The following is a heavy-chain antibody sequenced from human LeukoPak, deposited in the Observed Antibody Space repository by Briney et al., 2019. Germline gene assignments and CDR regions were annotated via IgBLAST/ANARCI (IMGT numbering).Heavy chain of an antibody. CDR3: ARDYDFWSGYPYDAFDI. D-gene: IGHD3-3*01. CDR2: ISNTGSVI. CDR1: GSTFSSHT. J-gene: IGHJ3*02. Sequence: GGSLRLSCAASGSTFSSHTMNWVRQAPGKGLEWISYISNTGSVIYYADSVKGRFTISRDNAKNSLYLQMNSLRAEDTAVYYCARDYDFWSGYPYDAFDIWGQGTMVTVSS. V-gene: IGHV3-48*04.